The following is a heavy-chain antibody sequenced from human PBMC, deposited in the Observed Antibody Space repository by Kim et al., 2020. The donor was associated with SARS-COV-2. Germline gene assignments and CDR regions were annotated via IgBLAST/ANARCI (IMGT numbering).Heavy chain of an antibody. CDR2: IYYSGST. V-gene: IGHV4-39*01. CDR3: VAGTGRSTSWYTTMVRGLSGDAFDI. D-gene: IGHD3-10*01. Sequence: SETLSLTCTVSGGSISSSSYYWGWIRQPPGKGLEWIGSIYYSGSTYYNPSLKSRVTISVDTSKNQFSLKLSSVTAADTAVYYCVAGTGRSTSWYTTMVRGLSGDAFDIWGQGTMVTVSS. CDR1: GGSISSSSYY. J-gene: IGHJ3*02.